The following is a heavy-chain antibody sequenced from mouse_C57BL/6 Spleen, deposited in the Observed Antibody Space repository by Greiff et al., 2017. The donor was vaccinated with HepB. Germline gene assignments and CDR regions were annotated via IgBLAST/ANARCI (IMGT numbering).Heavy chain of an antibody. Sequence: VQLKESGGGLVQPGGSLSLSCAASGFTFTDYYMSWVRQPPGKALEWLGFIRNKANGYTTEYSASVKGRFTISRDNSQSILYLQMNALRAEDSATYYCARYNDYLDYWGQGTTLTVSS. J-gene: IGHJ2*01. CDR2: IRNKANGYTT. CDR1: GFTFTDYY. CDR3: ARYNDYLDY. V-gene: IGHV7-3*01. D-gene: IGHD2-3*01.